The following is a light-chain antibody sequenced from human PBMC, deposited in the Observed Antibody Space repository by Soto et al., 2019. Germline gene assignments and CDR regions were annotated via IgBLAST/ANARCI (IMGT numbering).Light chain of an antibody. CDR3: QQYETFSGT. Sequence: IHLTQSPSTLSAAFGEIVTITFRASQNIRNLLAWYQQKPGKAPKPLIYDASTLKTGVPSRFSGSGSGSEFNFTITGLQPDDFATYYCQQYETFSGTFGPGTKVDIK. J-gene: IGKJ1*01. V-gene: IGKV1-5*01. CDR2: DAS. CDR1: QNIRNL.